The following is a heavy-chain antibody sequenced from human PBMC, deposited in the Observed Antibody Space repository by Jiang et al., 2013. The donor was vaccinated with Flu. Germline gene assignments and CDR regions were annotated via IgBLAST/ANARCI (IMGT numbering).Heavy chain of an antibody. D-gene: IGHD1-26*01. CDR2: ISGSGGST. CDR3: AKGWGGWELLLFDY. Sequence: AASGFTFSSYAMSWVRQAPGKGLEWVSAISGSGGSTYYADSVKGRFTISRDNSKNTLYLQMNSLRAEDTAVYYCAKGWGGWELLLFDYWGQGTLVTVSS. V-gene: IGHV3-23*01. CDR1: GFTFSSYA. J-gene: IGHJ4*02.